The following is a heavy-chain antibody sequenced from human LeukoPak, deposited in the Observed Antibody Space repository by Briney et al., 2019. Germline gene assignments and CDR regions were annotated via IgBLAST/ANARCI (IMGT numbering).Heavy chain of an antibody. CDR2: ISWNSGSI. Sequence: GGSLRLSCAASGFTFDDYAMHWVRQAPGKGLEWVSGISWNSGSIGYADSVKGRFTISRDNAKNSLYLQMNSLRAEDTALYYCAKDRLRLGELYIFDYWGQGTLVTVSS. V-gene: IGHV3-9*01. CDR3: AKDRLRLGELYIFDY. CDR1: GFTFDDYA. J-gene: IGHJ4*02. D-gene: IGHD3-16*01.